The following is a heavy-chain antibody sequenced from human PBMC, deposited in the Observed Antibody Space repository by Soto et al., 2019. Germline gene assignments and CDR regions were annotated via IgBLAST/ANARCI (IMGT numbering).Heavy chain of an antibody. V-gene: IGHV3-9*01. Sequence: GGSLRLSCAASGFIFDDYAMHWVRQAPGKGLEWVSGISWNSGTIEYADSVEGRFIISRDNAKNSLYLQMNSLRAEDTALYYCARDTPVGVPAAMYGMDVWGQGTTVTVSS. CDR1: GFIFDDYA. J-gene: IGHJ6*02. CDR3: ARDTPVGVPAAMYGMDV. CDR2: ISWNSGTI. D-gene: IGHD2-2*01.